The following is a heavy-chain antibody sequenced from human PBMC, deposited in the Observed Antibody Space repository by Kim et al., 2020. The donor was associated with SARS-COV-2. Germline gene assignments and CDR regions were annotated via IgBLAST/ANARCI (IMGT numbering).Heavy chain of an antibody. CDR3: ARHGGYCSSTSCAPDWFDP. CDR1: GYSFTSYW. Sequence: GESLKISCKGSGYSFTSYWISWVRQMPGKGLEWMGRIDPSDSYTNYSPSFQGHVTISADKSISTAYLQWSSLKASDTAMYYCARHGGYCSSTSCAPDWFDPWGQGTLVTVSS. CDR2: IDPSDSYT. J-gene: IGHJ5*02. V-gene: IGHV5-10-1*01. D-gene: IGHD2-2*03.